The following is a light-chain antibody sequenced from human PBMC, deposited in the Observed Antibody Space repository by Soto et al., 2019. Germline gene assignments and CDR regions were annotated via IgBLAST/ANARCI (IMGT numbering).Light chain of an antibody. V-gene: IGLV4-69*01. Sequence: QSVLTQSPSASASLGASVKLTCTLSSEHSSYAIAWHQQQPEKGPRYLMKLNSDGSHSKGDGIPDRFSGSSSGAERYLTISSLQSEDEADYYCQTWGTGTVVFGGGTKVTVL. J-gene: IGLJ2*01. CDR2: LNSDGSH. CDR3: QTWGTGTVV. CDR1: SEHSSYA.